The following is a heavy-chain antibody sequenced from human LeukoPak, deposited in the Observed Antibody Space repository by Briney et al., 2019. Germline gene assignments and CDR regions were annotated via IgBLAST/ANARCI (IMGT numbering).Heavy chain of an antibody. CDR3: AKSLSSWSNPDWFDP. CDR2: ISGSGGST. V-gene: IGHV3-23*01. J-gene: IGHJ5*02. CDR1: GFTFSSYA. D-gene: IGHD6-13*01. Sequence: PGGSLRLSCAASGFTFSSYAMSWVRQAPGKGLEWVSAISGSGGSTYYADSVKGRFTISRDNSKNTLYLQMNSLRAEDTAVYYCAKSLSSWSNPDWFDPWGQGTLVTVSS.